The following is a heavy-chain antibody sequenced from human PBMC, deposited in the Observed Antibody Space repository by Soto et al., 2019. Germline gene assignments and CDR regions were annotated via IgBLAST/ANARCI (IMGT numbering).Heavy chain of an antibody. CDR3: ARDLRSGTMGYYYYYGMDV. CDR1: GGSISSSNW. V-gene: IGHV4-4*02. D-gene: IGHD3-3*01. J-gene: IGHJ6*02. Sequence: SETLSLTCAVSGGSISSSNWWSWVRQPPGKGLEWIGEIYHSGSTNYNPSLKSRVTISVDKSKNQFSLKLSSVTAADTAVYYCARDLRSGTMGYYYYYGMDVWGQGTTVTVSS. CDR2: IYHSGST.